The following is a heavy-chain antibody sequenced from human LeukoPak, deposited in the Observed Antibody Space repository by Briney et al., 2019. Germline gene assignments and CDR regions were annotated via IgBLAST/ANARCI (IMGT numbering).Heavy chain of an antibody. CDR1: GFTFTNYG. V-gene: IGHV3-23*01. CDR2: VTTSGYNT. Sequence: PGGSLRLSCAAPGFTFTNYGMTWVRQAPGKGLEWVSGVTTSGYNTYYADSVKGRFTISRDNSKNTLYLQMNSLRAEDTAVYYCAKYLTARGPPYALDVWGQGTTVTVSS. CDR3: AKYLTARGPPYALDV. D-gene: IGHD1-14*01. J-gene: IGHJ6*02.